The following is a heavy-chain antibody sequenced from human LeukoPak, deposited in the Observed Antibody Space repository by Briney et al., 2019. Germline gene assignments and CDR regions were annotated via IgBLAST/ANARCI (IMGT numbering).Heavy chain of an antibody. CDR2: INPNSGGT. J-gene: IGHJ3*02. CDR3: ARDGIVGATDAFDI. D-gene: IGHD1-26*01. CDR1: GYTFTGYY. V-gene: IGHV1-2*02. Sequence: GASVKVSCKASGYTFTGYYMHWVRQAPGQGLEWMGWINPNSGGTNYAQKFQGRVTMTRDTSISTAYMELSRLRSDDTAVYYCARDGIVGATDAFDIWGQGTMVTVSS.